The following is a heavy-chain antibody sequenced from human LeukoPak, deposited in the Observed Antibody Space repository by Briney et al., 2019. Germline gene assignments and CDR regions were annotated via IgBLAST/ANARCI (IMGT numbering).Heavy chain of an antibody. V-gene: IGHV4-34*01. CDR2: INHSGST. CDR1: GGSFSGYY. Sequence: PSETLSLTCAVYGGSFSGYYWSWIRQPPGKGLEWIGEINHSGSTNYIPSLKSRVTISVDTSKNQFSLKLSSVTAADTAVYYCARKIGGGEMNSGYDQAEYYFDYWGQGTLVTVSS. CDR3: ARKIGGGEMNSGYDQAEYYFDY. J-gene: IGHJ4*02. D-gene: IGHD5-12*01.